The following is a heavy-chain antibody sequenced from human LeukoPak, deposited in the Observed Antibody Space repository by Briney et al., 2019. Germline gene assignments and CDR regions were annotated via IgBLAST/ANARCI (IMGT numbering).Heavy chain of an antibody. CDR1: GGSISSYY. J-gene: IGHJ4*02. Sequence: SETLSLTCTVSGGSISSYYWSWIRQPAGKGLEWIGRIYTSGSTNYNPSLKSRVTMSVDTSKNQFSLKLSSVTAADTAVYYCARGYYDSSGYSVYFDYWGQGTLVTVSS. CDR3: ARGYYDSSGYSVYFDY. D-gene: IGHD3-22*01. CDR2: IYTSGST. V-gene: IGHV4-4*07.